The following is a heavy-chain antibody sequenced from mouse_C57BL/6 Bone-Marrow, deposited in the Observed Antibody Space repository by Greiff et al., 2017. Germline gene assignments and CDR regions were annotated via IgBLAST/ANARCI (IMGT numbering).Heavy chain of an antibody. CDR2: IWSDGST. J-gene: IGHJ3*01. CDR3: ARHAYYSNYEGFAY. Sequence: VQLVESGPGLVAPSQSLSITCTVSGFSLTSYGVHWVRQPPGKGLEWLVVIWSDGSTTYNSALNSRLSISKDNSKSQVFLKMNSLQTDDTAMYYCARHAYYSNYEGFAYWGQGTLVTVSA. CDR1: GFSLTSYG. D-gene: IGHD2-5*01. V-gene: IGHV2-6-1*01.